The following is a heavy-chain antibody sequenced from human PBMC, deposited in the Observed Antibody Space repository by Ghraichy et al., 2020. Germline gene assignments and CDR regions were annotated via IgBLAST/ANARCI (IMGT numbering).Heavy chain of an antibody. CDR2: IKEDGTVK. CDR3: ARDNGWHRFEY. J-gene: IGHJ4*02. Sequence: GESLNISCAASGFTFSSFWMTWVCQAPGKGLEWVAHIKEDGTVKHYIDSVKGRFTISRDNAKNSLYLQMNSLRAEDTAVYYCARDNGWHRFEYWGQGTLVTVSS. D-gene: IGHD6-19*01. CDR1: GFTFSSFW. V-gene: IGHV3-7*01.